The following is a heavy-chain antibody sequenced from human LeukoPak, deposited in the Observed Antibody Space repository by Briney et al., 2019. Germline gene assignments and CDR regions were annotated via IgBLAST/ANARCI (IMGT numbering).Heavy chain of an antibody. CDR3: ARYYYGSGSYYP. D-gene: IGHD3-10*01. V-gene: IGHV4-34*01. CDR2: INHSGST. CDR1: GGSFSGYY. Sequence: PSETLSLTCAVYGGSFSGYYWSWIRQPPGKGLEWIGEINHSGSTNYNPSLKSRVTISVDTSKNQFSQKLSSVTAADTAVYYCARYYYGSGSYYPWGQGTLVTVSS. J-gene: IGHJ5*02.